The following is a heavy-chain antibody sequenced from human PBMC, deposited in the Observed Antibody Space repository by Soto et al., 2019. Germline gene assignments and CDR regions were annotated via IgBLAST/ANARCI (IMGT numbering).Heavy chain of an antibody. V-gene: IGHV3-48*02. CDR2: ISGSGSNI. Sequence: DVYLVESGGGFVQPGGSLRLSCAASGFTFSGRSMNWVRQASGKGLEWVSYISGSGSNIFYADSVKGRFTISRDNAKNSLYLQMNSLRDDYTAVYYCARGELDRTIDYWGQGALVTVSS. D-gene: IGHD1-1*01. CDR3: ARGELDRTIDY. CDR1: GFTFSGRS. J-gene: IGHJ4*02.